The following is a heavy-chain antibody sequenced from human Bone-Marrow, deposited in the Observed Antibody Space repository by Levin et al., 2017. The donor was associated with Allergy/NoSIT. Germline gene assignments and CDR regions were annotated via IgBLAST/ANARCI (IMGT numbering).Heavy chain of an antibody. Sequence: GESLKISCAASGFTFDLSAMSWVRQVPGRGLEWVSSISGSGASIYYADSVKGRFTISRDNSRNRVSLRIKRLRADDTALYFCAKEAFAAPGNVDWFDSWGQGTLVTVSS. V-gene: IGHV3-23*01. CDR2: ISGSGASI. CDR3: AKEAFAAPGNVDWFDS. CDR1: GFTFDLSA. D-gene: IGHD6-13*01. J-gene: IGHJ5*01.